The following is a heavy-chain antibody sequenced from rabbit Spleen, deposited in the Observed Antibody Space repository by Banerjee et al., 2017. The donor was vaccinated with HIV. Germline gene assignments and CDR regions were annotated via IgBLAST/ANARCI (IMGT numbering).Heavy chain of an antibody. CDR1: GFSFSSSYD. Sequence: QSLEESGGDLVKPGASLTLTCTASGFSFSSSYDMCWVRQAPGKGLEWIACIDSGSSGFTYSASWAKGRFTISSHNAQNTLYLQLNSLTDADTATYFCVRDVGYDDYSEKGYFNLWGPGTLVTVS. J-gene: IGHJ4*01. CDR2: IDSGSSGFT. D-gene: IGHD2-1*01. V-gene: IGHV1S40*01. CDR3: VRDVGYDDYSEKGYFNL.